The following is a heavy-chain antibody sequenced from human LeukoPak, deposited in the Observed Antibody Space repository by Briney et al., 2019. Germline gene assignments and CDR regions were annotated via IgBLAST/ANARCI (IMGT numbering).Heavy chain of an antibody. Sequence: PSETLSLTCTVSGGSISSYYWSWIRQPPGKGLEWIGYIYYSGSTNYNPSLESRVTISVDTSKNQFSLKLSSVTAADTAVYYCARAYSSSWYMRVGNDAFDIWGQGTMVTVSS. D-gene: IGHD6-13*01. CDR2: IYYSGST. CDR1: GGSISSYY. J-gene: IGHJ3*02. CDR3: ARAYSSSWYMRVGNDAFDI. V-gene: IGHV4-59*01.